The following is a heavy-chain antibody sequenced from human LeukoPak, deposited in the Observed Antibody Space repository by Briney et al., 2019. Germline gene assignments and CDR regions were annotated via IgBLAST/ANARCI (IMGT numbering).Heavy chain of an antibody. CDR1: GFTFSNAW. V-gene: IGHV3-15*04. CDR2: IESKTDGGTT. J-gene: IGHJ4*02. D-gene: IGHD3-10*01. CDR3: TTYGSGRKFDY. Sequence: GGSLRLSCAASGFTFSNAWMSWVRQAPGKGLEWVGRIESKTDGGTTDYAAPVKGRFTISRDDSTNTLYLQMDSLKSEDTAVYYCTTYGSGRKFDYWGQGILVTVSS.